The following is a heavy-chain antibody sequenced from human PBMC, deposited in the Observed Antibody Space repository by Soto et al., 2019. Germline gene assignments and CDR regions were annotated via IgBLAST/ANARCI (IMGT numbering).Heavy chain of an antibody. CDR3: AHSTRTIDAFDI. CDR1: GLSLSTSGVG. V-gene: IGHV2-5*02. J-gene: IGHJ3*02. Sequence: QNTLKESGPTLVKPTQTLTLTCTFSGLSLSTSGVGVGWIRQPPGKALEWLALIYWDDDKRYSPSLKSRLTITKVTSKNQVVLTMTNMDPVDTATYYCAHSTRTIDAFDIWGQGTMVTVSS. CDR2: IYWDDDK. D-gene: IGHD2-15*01.